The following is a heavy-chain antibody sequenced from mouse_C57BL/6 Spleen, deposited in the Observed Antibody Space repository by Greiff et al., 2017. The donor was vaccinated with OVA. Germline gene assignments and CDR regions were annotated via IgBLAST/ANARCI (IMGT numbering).Heavy chain of an antibody. CDR2: ISDGGSYT. D-gene: IGHD2-5*01. J-gene: IGHJ4*01. Sequence: EVQGVESGGGLVKPGGSLKLSCAASGFTFSSYAMSWVRQTPEKRLEWVATISDGGSYTYYPDNVKGRFTISRDNAKNNLYLQMSQLKSEDTAMYYCARGGYYSNYDYAMDDWGQGTSVTVSS. V-gene: IGHV5-4*01. CDR3: ARGGYYSNYDYAMDD. CDR1: GFTFSSYA.